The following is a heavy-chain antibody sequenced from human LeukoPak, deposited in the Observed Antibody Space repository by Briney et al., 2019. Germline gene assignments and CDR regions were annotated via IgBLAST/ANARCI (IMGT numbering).Heavy chain of an antibody. V-gene: IGHV3-21*01. D-gene: IGHD6-13*01. CDR2: ISSSSSYI. Sequence: GGSLRLSCAASGFTFSSYSMNWVRQAPGKGLEWVSSISSSSSYIYYADSVKGRFTISRDNAKNSLYLQMNSLRVEDTAVYYCARELYSSSWYNWFDPWGQGTLVTVSS. J-gene: IGHJ5*02. CDR3: ARELYSSSWYNWFDP. CDR1: GFTFSSYS.